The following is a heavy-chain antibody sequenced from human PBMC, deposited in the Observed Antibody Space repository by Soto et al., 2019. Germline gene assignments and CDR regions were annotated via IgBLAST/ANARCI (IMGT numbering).Heavy chain of an antibody. D-gene: IGHD3-22*01. J-gene: IGHJ4*02. V-gene: IGHV3-7*05. CDR3: ARSSGYYDY. CDR1: GFTFSSSW. Sequence: GGSLRLSCAASGFTFSSSWMIWVRQAPGRGLEWVATIKQDGSEKYYADSVKGRFTISRDNAKNSLYLQMNSLRAEDTAVYHCARSSGYYDYWGQGALVTVSS. CDR2: IKQDGSEK.